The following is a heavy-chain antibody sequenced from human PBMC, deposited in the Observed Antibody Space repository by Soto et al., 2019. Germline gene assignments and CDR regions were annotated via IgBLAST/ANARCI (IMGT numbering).Heavy chain of an antibody. CDR2: INHSGST. V-gene: IGHV4-34*01. CDR1: GGSFSGYY. Sequence: ASETLSLTCAVYGGSFSGYYWSWIRQPPGKGLEWIGEINHSGSTNYNPSLKSRATISVDTSKSQFSLKLSSVTAADTAVYYRARGRTPVAWFDPWGQGTLVTVSS. D-gene: IGHD2-15*01. J-gene: IGHJ5*02. CDR3: ARGRTPVAWFDP.